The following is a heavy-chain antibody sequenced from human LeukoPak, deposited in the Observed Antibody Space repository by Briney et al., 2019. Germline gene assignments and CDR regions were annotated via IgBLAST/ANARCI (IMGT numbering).Heavy chain of an antibody. CDR2: IYYSGST. D-gene: IGHD6-19*01. V-gene: IGHV4-39*01. Sequence: PSETLSLTCTVSGGSISSSSCYWGWLRQPPGKGLEWIGSIYYSGSTYYNPSLKSRVTISVDTSKNQFSLKLSSVTAADTAVYYCARLGPYSSGPWGQGTLVTVSS. CDR1: GGSISSSSCY. CDR3: ARLGPYSSGP. J-gene: IGHJ5*02.